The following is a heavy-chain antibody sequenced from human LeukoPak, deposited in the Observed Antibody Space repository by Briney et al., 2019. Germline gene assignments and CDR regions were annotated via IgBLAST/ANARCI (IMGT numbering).Heavy chain of an antibody. D-gene: IGHD2-15*01. V-gene: IGHV4-4*07. CDR2: IYTSGST. CDR1: GGSISSYY. CDR3: ARVLRYCSGGSCNWFDP. Sequence: SETLSLTCTVSGGSISSYYWSWIRQPAGKGLEWIGRIYTSGSTNYNPSLKSRVTISVDTSKNQFSLKLSSVTAADTAVYYCARVLRYCSGGSCNWFDPWGQGTLVTVSS. J-gene: IGHJ5*02.